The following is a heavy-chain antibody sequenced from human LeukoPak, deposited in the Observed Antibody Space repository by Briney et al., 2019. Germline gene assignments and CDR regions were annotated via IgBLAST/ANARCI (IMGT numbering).Heavy chain of an antibody. J-gene: IGHJ4*02. Sequence: GGSLRLSCAASGFTLSSYSMNWVRQAPGRGLGLVSYISTSCSTIYYADSVKSRFTISSDNAKNSPYPQMNSLIAHETAVLYSAGVRATYYFDYWGQ. V-gene: IGHV3-48*01. CDR2: ISTSCSTI. CDR3: AGVRATYYFDY. CDR1: GFTLSSYS.